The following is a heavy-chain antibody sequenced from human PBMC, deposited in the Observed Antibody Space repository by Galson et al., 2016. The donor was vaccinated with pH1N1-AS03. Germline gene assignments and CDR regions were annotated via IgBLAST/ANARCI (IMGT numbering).Heavy chain of an antibody. J-gene: IGHJ3*02. V-gene: IGHV4-61*02. CDR3: ASSTAVTPWEAAFDI. CDR1: GGSISSDTFY. D-gene: IGHD4-17*01. CDR2: IYPSGST. Sequence: TLSLTCTVSGGSISSDTFYWSWIRQPAGKGLEWIGRIYPSGSTNYHPSLKSRVTISVDTSKNQFSLKLSSVTAADTAVYHCASSTAVTPWEAAFDIWGRGTMVTVSS.